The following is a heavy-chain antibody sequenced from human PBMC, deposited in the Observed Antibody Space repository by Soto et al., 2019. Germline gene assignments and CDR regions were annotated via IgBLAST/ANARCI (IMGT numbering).Heavy chain of an antibody. CDR3: AISSSWHYYFDY. V-gene: IGHV1-2*04. CDR1: GYTFTGYY. CDR2: INPNSGGT. J-gene: IGHJ4*02. D-gene: IGHD6-13*01. Sequence: ASVKVSRKASGYTFTGYYMHWVRQAPGQGLEWMGWINPNSGGTNYAQKFQGWVTMTRDTSISTAYMELSRLRSDDTAVYYCAISSSWHYYFDYWGQGTLVTVSS.